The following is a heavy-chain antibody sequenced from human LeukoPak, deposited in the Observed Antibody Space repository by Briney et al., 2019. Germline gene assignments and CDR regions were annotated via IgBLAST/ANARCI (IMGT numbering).Heavy chain of an antibody. CDR2: IYNGVNT. J-gene: IGHJ4*02. CDR1: GASVSSASY. V-gene: IGHV4-61*01. CDR3: ARVGHYFFGSGSYLGGFDY. D-gene: IGHD3-10*01. Sequence: SETLSLTCTVSGASVSSASYWTWIRQPPGKGVEWIAHIYNGVNTNYNPSLKSRVTISVDTSKNQFSLKLNSVTAADTAVYYCARVGHYFFGSGSYLGGFDYWGQGSLVTVSS.